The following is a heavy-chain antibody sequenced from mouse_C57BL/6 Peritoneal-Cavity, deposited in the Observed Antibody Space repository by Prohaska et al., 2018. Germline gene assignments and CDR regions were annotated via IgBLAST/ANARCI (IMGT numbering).Heavy chain of an antibody. CDR3: ARPHQTYYAMDY. Sequence: QVQLQQPGSELVKPGASVKMSCKSSGYTFTSYWLTWVNQRPGQGLEWIGDIYPGSGSTNYNEKFKSKATLTVDTSSSTAYMQLSSLTSEDSAVYYCARPHQTYYAMDYWGQGTSVTVSS. CDR1: GYTFTSYW. V-gene: IGHV1-55*01. CDR2: IYPGSGST. J-gene: IGHJ4*01.